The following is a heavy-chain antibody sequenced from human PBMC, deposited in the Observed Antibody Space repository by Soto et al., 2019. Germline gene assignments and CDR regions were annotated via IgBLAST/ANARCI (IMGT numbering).Heavy chain of an antibody. CDR1: GYSFARYW. J-gene: IGHJ6*02. V-gene: IGHV5-51*01. Sequence: PGESLKISCQGSGYSFARYWNGWVRQMPGKDLEWMGIIYPGDSDTRYSPSFQGQVTISADKSLRTAYLQWTSLKASDTALYYCARTRSFTLGFYYDGMDVWGQGTTVTVSS. D-gene: IGHD6-6*01. CDR2: IYPGDSDT. CDR3: ARTRSFTLGFYYDGMDV.